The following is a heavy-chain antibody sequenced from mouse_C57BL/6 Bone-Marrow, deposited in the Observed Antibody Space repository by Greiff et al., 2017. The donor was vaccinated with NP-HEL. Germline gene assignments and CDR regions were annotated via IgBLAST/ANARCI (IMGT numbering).Heavy chain of an antibody. CDR3: ARDHYDFYFDV. Sequence: EVQLQESGPGLVKPSQSLSLTCSVTGYSITSGYYWNWIRQFPGNKLEWMGYISYDGSNNYNPSLKNRISITRDTSKNQFFLKLNSVTTEDTATYYCARDHYDFYFDVWGTGTTVTVSS. J-gene: IGHJ1*03. V-gene: IGHV3-6*01. CDR2: ISYDGSN. CDR1: GYSITSGYY. D-gene: IGHD2-4*01.